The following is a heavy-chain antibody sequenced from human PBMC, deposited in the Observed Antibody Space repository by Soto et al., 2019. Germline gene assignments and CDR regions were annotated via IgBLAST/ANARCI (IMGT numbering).Heavy chain of an antibody. J-gene: IGHJ4*02. V-gene: IGHV1-69*02. CDR3: ASSYGSGYRAFDY. Sequence: QVQLVQSGAEVRKPGSSVKVSCKASGDTFSFYSIHWVRQAPGLGLEWMGRINPILSMSNYAQRFQGRVTMTADKSTSTAYMKLSGLRSEDTAIYYRASSYGSGYRAFDYWGQGALVTVSS. CDR2: INPILSMS. D-gene: IGHD3-10*01. CDR1: GDTFSFYS.